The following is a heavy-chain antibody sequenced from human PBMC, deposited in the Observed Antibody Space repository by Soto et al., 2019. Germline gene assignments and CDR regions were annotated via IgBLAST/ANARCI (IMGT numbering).Heavy chain of an antibody. Sequence: ASVKVSCKASGYTFTDYYLHWVRQATGQGPEWMGWINPNTGNTGYAQKFQGRVTMTRNTSISTVYMELSSLRSEDTAVYYCARGPRNWGFDYWGQGTLVTVSS. CDR3: ARGPRNWGFDY. J-gene: IGHJ4*02. CDR2: INPNTGNT. V-gene: IGHV1-8*02. D-gene: IGHD7-27*01. CDR1: GYTFTDYY.